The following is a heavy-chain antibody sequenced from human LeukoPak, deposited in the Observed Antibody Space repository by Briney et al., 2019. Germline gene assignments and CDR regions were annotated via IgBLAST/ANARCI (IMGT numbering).Heavy chain of an antibody. J-gene: IGHJ4*02. CDR3: AWHYVWGRFDS. D-gene: IGHD3-16*01. CDR2: INHNRVT. V-gene: IGHV4-39*07. Sequence: SETLSLTCTVSGVSISSSGHYWGWIRQAPGQGLEWIGDINHNRVTNYNPSLKSRVTISADTSNSLSLRSVTAADTAVYFCAWHYVWGRFDSWGQGTLVTVSS. CDR1: GVSISSSGHY.